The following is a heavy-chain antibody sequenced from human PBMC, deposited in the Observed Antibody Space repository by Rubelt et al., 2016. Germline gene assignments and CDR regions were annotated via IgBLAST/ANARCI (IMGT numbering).Heavy chain of an antibody. CDR1: GYTFSSYA. CDR2: INAGYGDT. CDR3: ARDGYYYESDTTSNYFEGWFDP. D-gene: IGHD3-22*01. V-gene: IGHV1-3*01. J-gene: IGHJ5*02. Sequence: QVQLVQSGAEVKKPGDSVKVSCKASGYTFSSYAIHWVRQAPGQRLEWMGWINAGYGDTRYSPNFHGRLTITRDTSATTAYMELSSLRSEDTAVYYWARDGYYYESDTTSNYFEGWFDPWGQGTLVTVSS.